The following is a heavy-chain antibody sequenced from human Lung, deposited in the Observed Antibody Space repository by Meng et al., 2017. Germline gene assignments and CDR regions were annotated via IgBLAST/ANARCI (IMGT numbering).Heavy chain of an antibody. Sequence: QVPLVQSGSELKKPGASVKVSCKAFGYTFTSYAMNWGRQAPGQGLEWMGWINTNTGNPTYAQGFTGRFVFSLDTSVSTAYLQISSLKAEDTAVYYCASGWFGELFGYFDLWGRGTLVTVSS. CDR2: INTNTGNP. V-gene: IGHV7-4-1*02. D-gene: IGHD3-10*01. CDR3: ASGWFGELFGYFDL. CDR1: GYTFTSYA. J-gene: IGHJ2*01.